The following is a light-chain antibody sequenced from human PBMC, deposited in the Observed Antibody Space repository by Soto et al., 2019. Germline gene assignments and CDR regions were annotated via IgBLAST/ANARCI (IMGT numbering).Light chain of an antibody. CDR2: GAS. J-gene: IGKJ1*01. Sequence: EIVLTQSPGTLSLSQGEGATLSCRASQSVSSSYFAWYQQKPGQAPRLLIYGASSRATGIPDRFSGSGSGTDFTLTISRLEPEDFAVYYRQQYGSSPWTFGQGTKVETK. V-gene: IGKV3-20*01. CDR3: QQYGSSPWT. CDR1: QSVSSSY.